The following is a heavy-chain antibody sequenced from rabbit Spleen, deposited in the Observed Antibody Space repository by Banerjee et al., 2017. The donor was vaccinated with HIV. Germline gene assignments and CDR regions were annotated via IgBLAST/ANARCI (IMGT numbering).Heavy chain of an antibody. V-gene: IGHV1S45*01. J-gene: IGHJ4*01. Sequence: QEQLVESGGGLVQPGASLTLTCTASGFSFSSSYDMCWVRQAPGKGLEWIACIYTGNGNTYYANWAKGRFTISKTSSTTVTLQMTSLTVADTATYFCARDAGSGAYIDGYFNLWGQGTLVTVS. CDR1: GFSFSSSYD. CDR2: IYTGNGNT. CDR3: ARDAGSGAYIDGYFNL. D-gene: IGHD8-1*01.